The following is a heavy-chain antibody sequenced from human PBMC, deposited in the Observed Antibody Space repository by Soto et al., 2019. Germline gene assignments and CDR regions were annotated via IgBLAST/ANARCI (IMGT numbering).Heavy chain of an antibody. Sequence: GGSLRLSSAASGFTFSSYWMHWVRKAPGEGPVWVSRINTDGSITTYADSVKGRFTISRDNAKNTLHLQMDSLRAEDTAVYYCVRGHSSHWVNWFDPWGQGT. J-gene: IGHJ5*02. D-gene: IGHD6-13*01. CDR1: GFTFSSYW. V-gene: IGHV3-74*01. CDR2: INTDGSIT. CDR3: VRGHSSHWVNWFDP.